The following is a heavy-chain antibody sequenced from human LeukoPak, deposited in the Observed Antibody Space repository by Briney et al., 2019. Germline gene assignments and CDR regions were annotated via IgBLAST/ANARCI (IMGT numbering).Heavy chain of an antibody. Sequence: GGSLRLSCAASGFTFSSYAMSWVRQAPGKGLEWVSAISGSGGSTYYADSVKGRFTISRGNSKNTLYLQMNSLRAEDTAVYYCAKDGSYYYDSRSRYYYMDVWGKGTTVTVSS. CDR3: AKDGSYYYDSRSRYYYMDV. CDR2: ISGSGGST. CDR1: GFTFSSYA. D-gene: IGHD3-22*01. V-gene: IGHV3-23*01. J-gene: IGHJ6*03.